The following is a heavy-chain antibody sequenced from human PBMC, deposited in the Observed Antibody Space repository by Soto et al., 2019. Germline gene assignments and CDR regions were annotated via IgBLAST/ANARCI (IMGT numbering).Heavy chain of an antibody. D-gene: IGHD3-22*01. J-gene: IGHJ4*02. Sequence: QVQLVQSGAEVKKPGSSVKVSCKASGGTFSSYAISWVRQAPGQGLEWMGGIIPIFGTANYAQTFQGRVTITADESTSTAYMELSSLRSEDTAVYYCARAWKYYYDSSGYYIDYWGQGTLVTVSS. V-gene: IGHV1-69*01. CDR3: ARAWKYYYDSSGYYIDY. CDR2: IIPIFGTA. CDR1: GGTFSSYA.